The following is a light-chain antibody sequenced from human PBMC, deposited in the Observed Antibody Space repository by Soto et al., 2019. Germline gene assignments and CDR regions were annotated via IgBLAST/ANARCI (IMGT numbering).Light chain of an antibody. CDR1: QSIRTD. J-gene: IGKJ1*01. Sequence: EIVTTQSPATLSVSPRERATLSCRASQSIRTDLAWYQQKSGQGPRLLIYDASTRATGIPARFSGSGSGTEFTLTISSLRSEDFAVYYCQQYNNWPPWTFGQGSKVDIK. CDR2: DAS. V-gene: IGKV3D-15*01. CDR3: QQYNNWPPWT.